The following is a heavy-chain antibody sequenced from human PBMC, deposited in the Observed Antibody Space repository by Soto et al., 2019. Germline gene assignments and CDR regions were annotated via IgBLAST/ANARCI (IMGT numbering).Heavy chain of an antibody. J-gene: IGHJ4*02. Sequence: QVQLVQSGAAVKKPGDSVKVSCKASGYTFTGYDMHWVRQAPGQRLEWMGWINGGNGNTKYSQKFQGRVTITRDTSANTVYMELSSLRSEDTAVFYCARDRYDRSHSLHYWGQGTLVTVSS. V-gene: IGHV1-3*01. CDR3: ARDRYDRSHSLHY. CDR2: INGGNGNT. CDR1: GYTFTGYD. D-gene: IGHD3-22*01.